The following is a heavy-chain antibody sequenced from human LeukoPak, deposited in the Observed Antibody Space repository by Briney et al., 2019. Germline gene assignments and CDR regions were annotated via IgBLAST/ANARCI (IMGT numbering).Heavy chain of an antibody. V-gene: IGHV4-30-2*01. CDR1: GGSISSGGYS. Sequence: SETLSLTCAVSGGSISSGGYSWSWIWQPPGKGLEWIGYIYHSGSTYYNPSLKSRVTISVDRSKNQFSLKLSSVTAADTAVYYCARYCGGDCYSFDYWGQGTLVTVSS. CDR3: ARYCGGDCYSFDY. CDR2: IYHSGST. D-gene: IGHD2-21*02. J-gene: IGHJ4*02.